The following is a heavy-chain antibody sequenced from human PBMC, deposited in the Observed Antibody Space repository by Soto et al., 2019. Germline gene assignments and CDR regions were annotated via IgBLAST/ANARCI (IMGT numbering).Heavy chain of an antibody. V-gene: IGHV1-18*01. J-gene: IGHJ4*02. Sequence: ASVKVSCKTSGYTFTNFGLSWVRQAPGQGLEWMGWISAYNGNTNYAQNFQGRVTMTTDTSTSTAYMELRSLRSDDTAVYHCARDWAAAGPFDYWGQGTLVTVSS. CDR3: ARDWAAAGPFDY. CDR1: GYTFTNFG. CDR2: ISAYNGNT. D-gene: IGHD6-13*01.